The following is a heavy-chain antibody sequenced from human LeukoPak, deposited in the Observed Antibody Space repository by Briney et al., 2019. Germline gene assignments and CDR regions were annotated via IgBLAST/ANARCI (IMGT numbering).Heavy chain of an antibody. Sequence: GRSLRLSCAASGFSFSSYGMHWVRQAPGKGLEWVAVIWYDGSNKYYADSVKDRFTVSRDNSKNTLDLQMNSLRAEDTAVYYCARDLSPLYYDSIGPPPDYWGQGTLVTVSS. V-gene: IGHV3-33*01. D-gene: IGHD3-22*01. CDR2: IWYDGSNK. CDR1: GFSFSSYG. CDR3: ARDLSPLYYDSIGPPPDY. J-gene: IGHJ4*02.